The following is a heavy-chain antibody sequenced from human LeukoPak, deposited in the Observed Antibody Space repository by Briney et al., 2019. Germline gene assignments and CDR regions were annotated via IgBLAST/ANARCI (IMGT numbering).Heavy chain of an antibody. CDR1: GFTLSDHY. V-gene: IGHV3-72*01. CDR2: TKNRANSHIT. J-gene: IGHJ6*02. CDR3: ARDTDTALDV. Sequence: GGSLRLSCVASGFTLSDHYMDWVRQAPGKGLEWISRTKNRANSHITQYAASVNGRFIASRDDSKNSLFLQMNSLKAEDTAVYYCARDTDTALDVWGQGTTVTVSS.